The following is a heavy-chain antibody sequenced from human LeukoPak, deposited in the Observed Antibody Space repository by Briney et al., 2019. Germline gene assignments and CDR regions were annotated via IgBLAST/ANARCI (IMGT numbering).Heavy chain of an antibody. CDR1: RFTVSSNY. J-gene: IGHJ4*03. CDR2: IYSGGST. V-gene: IGHV3-66*01. D-gene: IGHD6-13*01. Sequence: GGSLRLSCAASRFTVSSNYMSWVRQAPGKGLEWVSVIYSGGSTYYADSVKGRFTISRDNSKNTLSLQMNSLRVEDTAVYYCARAKMGAAGYFDCWGQGTLVTSPQ. CDR3: ARAKMGAAGYFDC.